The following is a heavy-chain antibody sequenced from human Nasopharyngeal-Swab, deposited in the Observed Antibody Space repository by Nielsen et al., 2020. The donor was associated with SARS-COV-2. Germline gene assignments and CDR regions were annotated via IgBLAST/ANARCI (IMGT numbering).Heavy chain of an antibody. J-gene: IGHJ3*02. D-gene: IGHD6-6*01. V-gene: IGHV3-9*01. CDR2: ISWNSGSI. CDR3: AKVHSSAHDAFDI. Sequence: SLKISCEASGFTFDYYAMHWVRQAPGKVLEWVSGISWNSGSICYADSVKGRFTISRDNAKNSLYLQMNSLRAEDTALYYCAKVHSSAHDAFDIWGQGTMVTVSS. CDR1: GFTFDYYA.